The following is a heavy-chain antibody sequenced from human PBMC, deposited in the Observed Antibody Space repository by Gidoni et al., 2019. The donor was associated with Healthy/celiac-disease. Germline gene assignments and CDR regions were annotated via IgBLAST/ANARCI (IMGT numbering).Heavy chain of an antibody. D-gene: IGHD1-1*01. CDR2: IYYSGST. V-gene: IGHV4-59*08. Sequence: QVQLQESGPGLVKPSETLSLTCPVSGGSISSYYWSWIRQPPGKGLEWIGYIYYSGSTNYNPSLKSRVTISVDTSKNQFSLKLSSVTAADTAVYYCAGGTDAFDIWGQGTMVTVSS. CDR1: GGSISSYY. J-gene: IGHJ3*02. CDR3: AGGTDAFDI.